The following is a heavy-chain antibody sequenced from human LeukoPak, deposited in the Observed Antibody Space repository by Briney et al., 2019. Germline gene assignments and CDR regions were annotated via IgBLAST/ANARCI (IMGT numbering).Heavy chain of an antibody. D-gene: IGHD6-19*01. J-gene: IGHJ4*02. V-gene: IGHV3-30*02. CDR3: AKDRGELQWLDDY. CDR2: IRYDGSHK. Sequence: GGSLRLSCAASGFTFSDYGMHWVRQAPGKGLEWVSFIRYDGSHKYYRDSVKGRFTISGDTSKNTLYLQMNSLRAEDTAVYYCAKDRGELQWLDDYWGQGTLVTVSS. CDR1: GFTFSDYG.